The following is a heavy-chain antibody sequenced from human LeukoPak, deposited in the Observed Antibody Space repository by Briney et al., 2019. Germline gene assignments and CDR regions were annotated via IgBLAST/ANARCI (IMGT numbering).Heavy chain of an antibody. CDR3: ARYYGGRYDY. Sequence: GGSLRLSCVASGFTFSSRDWMTWVRQAPGKGLEWVANIKQDGSEKYSVDPVKGRFTISRDNAKNSLCLQMNSLRAEDTAMYYCARYYGGRYDYWGQGTLVTVSS. V-gene: IGHV3-7*01. D-gene: IGHD4-23*01. J-gene: IGHJ4*02. CDR1: GFTFSSRDW. CDR2: IKQDGSEK.